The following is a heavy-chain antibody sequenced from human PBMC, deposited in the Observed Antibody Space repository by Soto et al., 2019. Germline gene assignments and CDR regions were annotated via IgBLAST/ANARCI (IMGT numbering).Heavy chain of an antibody. CDR1: GFSLYSYV. V-gene: IGHV3-30*01. Sequence: QAQLVESGGGVVQPGGSLRLSCVASGFSLYSYVIHWVRQTPGKGLQWVAVISIDGTRTYYADSVKGRFTVSRDNSKNTQYLQMYGLTSEDTAIYYCVRGLGSSDLAPWGQGTLVTVSS. J-gene: IGHJ5*02. CDR3: VRGLGSSDLAP. D-gene: IGHD6-13*01. CDR2: ISIDGTRT.